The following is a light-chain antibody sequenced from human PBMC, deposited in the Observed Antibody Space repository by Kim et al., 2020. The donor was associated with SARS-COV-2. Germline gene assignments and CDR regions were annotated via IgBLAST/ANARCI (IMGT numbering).Light chain of an antibody. Sequence: EIVLTQSPGTLSLSPGKIATLSCRASQSVSSSYLAWYQQKPGQAPRLLIYGASSRATGIPDRFSGSGSGTDFTLTISRLEPEDFAVYYCQQYGSSLYTFGQGTKVE. CDR1: QSVSSSY. V-gene: IGKV3-20*01. J-gene: IGKJ2*01. CDR3: QQYGSSLYT. CDR2: GAS.